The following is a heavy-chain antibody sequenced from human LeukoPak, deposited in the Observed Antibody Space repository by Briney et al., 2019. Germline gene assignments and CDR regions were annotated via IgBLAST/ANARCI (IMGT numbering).Heavy chain of an antibody. V-gene: IGHV3-21*01. D-gene: IGHD4-17*01. Sequence: GGSLRLSCAASGFTFSSYSMNRVRQAPGKGLEWVSSISGSSSYIYYADSVKGRFTISRDNAKNSLHLQMSSLRAEDTAVYYCAGASTVTTSAPTDYWGQGTLVTVSS. CDR3: AGASTVTTSAPTDY. CDR1: GFTFSSYS. J-gene: IGHJ4*02. CDR2: ISGSSSYI.